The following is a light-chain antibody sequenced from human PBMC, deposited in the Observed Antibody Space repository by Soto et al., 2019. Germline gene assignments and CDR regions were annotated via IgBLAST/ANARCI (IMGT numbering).Light chain of an antibody. CDR1: ASDFGSSNL. CDR3: CSFASSSTFYV. Sequence: QYVLTQPASVSGSPGQSITISCTGTASDFGSSNLVSWYQQYPGKAPKLIIYEGRRRPSGVSGRFSGSKSGNTASLTISGLQAEDEADYYCCSFASSSTFYVFGTGTKVTVL. J-gene: IGLJ1*01. V-gene: IGLV2-23*01. CDR2: EGR.